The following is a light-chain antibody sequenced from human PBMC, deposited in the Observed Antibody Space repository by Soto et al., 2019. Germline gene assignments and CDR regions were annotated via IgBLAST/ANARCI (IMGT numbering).Light chain of an antibody. CDR3: SSYTTSSTLGV. J-gene: IGLJ1*01. CDR2: EVR. Sequence: QSALTQPASVSGSPGQSITISCTGTSGDIGAYNYVSWYQQHPGKPPKLIIYEVRNRPSGVSHRFSGSKSGNTASLTISGLQAEDEADYYCSSYTTSSTLGVFGTGTKLTVI. V-gene: IGLV2-14*01. CDR1: SGDIGAYNY.